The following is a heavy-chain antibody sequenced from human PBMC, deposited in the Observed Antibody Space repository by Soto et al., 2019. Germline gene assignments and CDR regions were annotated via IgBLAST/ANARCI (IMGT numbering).Heavy chain of an antibody. D-gene: IGHD5-12*01. CDR3: ATLVVNGDGYNSPNFAS. V-gene: IGHV5-51*01. Sequence: PGESLKISCKGSGYSFTSYWIGWVRQMPGKGLEWMGFIYPGDSDTRYSPSSQGQVTISADKSISTAYLQWSSLKASDTAMYSCATLVVNGDGYNSPNFASWRLGTLVTVSS. CDR1: GYSFTSYW. CDR2: IYPGDSDT. J-gene: IGHJ4*02.